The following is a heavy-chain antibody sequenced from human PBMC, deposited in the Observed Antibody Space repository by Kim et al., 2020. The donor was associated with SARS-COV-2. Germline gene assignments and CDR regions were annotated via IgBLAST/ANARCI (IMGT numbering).Heavy chain of an antibody. CDR1: GGSISSGGYY. CDR3: ARSEGNVSSGYRQPMGY. J-gene: IGHJ4*02. D-gene: IGHD3-22*01. CDR2: IYYSGST. V-gene: IGHV4-31*03. Sequence: SETLSLTCTVSGGSISSGGYYWSWIRQHPGKGLEWIGYIYYSGSTYYNPSLKSRVTISVDTSKNQFSLKLSSVTAADTAVYYCARSEGNVSSGYRQPMGYWGQGTLVTVSS.